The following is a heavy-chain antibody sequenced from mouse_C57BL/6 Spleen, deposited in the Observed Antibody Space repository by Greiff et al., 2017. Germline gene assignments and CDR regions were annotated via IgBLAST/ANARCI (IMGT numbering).Heavy chain of an antibody. CDR1: AYTFTSYW. J-gene: IGHJ2*01. CDR3: ARSPYYGSLFDY. Sequence: QVQLQQPGPALVKPGASVKLSCKASAYTFTSYWMHWVKQRPGQGLRWIGNLHPSHGGTNYNEKLKSKATRTVDKSSSTAYMQLSSLTSEDSAVYYCARSPYYGSLFDYWRKGTTLTVSS. D-gene: IGHD1-1*01. CDR2: LHPSHGGT. V-gene: IGHV1-53*01.